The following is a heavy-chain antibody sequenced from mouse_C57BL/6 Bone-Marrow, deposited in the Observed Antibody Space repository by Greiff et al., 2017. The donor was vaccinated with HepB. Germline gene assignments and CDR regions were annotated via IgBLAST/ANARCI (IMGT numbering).Heavy chain of an antibody. J-gene: IGHJ2*01. D-gene: IGHD3-2*02. V-gene: IGHV14-4*01. CDR1: GFNIKDDY. CDR2: IDPENGDT. CDR3: TTLRLRSLDD. Sequence: EVKLQESGAELVRPGASVKLSCTASGFNIKDDYMHWVKQRPEQGLEWIGWIDPENGDTEYASKFQGKATITADTSSNTAYLQLSSLTSEDTAVYYCTTLRLRSLDDWGQGTTLTVSS.